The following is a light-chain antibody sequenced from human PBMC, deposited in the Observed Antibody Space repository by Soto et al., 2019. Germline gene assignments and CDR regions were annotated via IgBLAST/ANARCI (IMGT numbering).Light chain of an antibody. V-gene: IGKV3-20*01. CDR2: GAS. CDR3: QHYGSSWT. J-gene: IGKJ1*01. CDR1: QSVSSSY. Sequence: IVLTQSPGTLSLSPGERATPSCRASQSVSSSYLAWYQQKPGQAPRFLIYGASSRATGIPDRFSGSGSGTDFTLTISRLEPEDFAVYYCQHYGSSWTFGQGTKVDNK.